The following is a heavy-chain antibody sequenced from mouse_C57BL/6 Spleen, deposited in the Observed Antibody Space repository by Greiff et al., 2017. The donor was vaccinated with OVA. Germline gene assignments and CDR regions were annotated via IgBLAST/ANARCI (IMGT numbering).Heavy chain of an antibody. Sequence: VQLQQSGPELVKPGASVKIPCKASGYTFTDYNMDWVKQSHGKSLEWIGDINPNNGGTIYNQKFKGKATLTVDKSSSTAYMELRSLTSEDTAVYYCARMGLDAMDYWGQGTSVTVSS. CDR2: INPNNGGT. CDR1: GYTFTDYN. CDR3: ARMGLDAMDY. V-gene: IGHV1-18*01. J-gene: IGHJ4*01.